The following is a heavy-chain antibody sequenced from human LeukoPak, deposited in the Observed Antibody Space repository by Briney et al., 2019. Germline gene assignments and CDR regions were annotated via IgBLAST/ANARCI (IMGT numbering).Heavy chain of an antibody. D-gene: IGHD3-22*01. CDR3: ARESNIYDGDGYHLDS. V-gene: IGHV4-4*07. CDR1: DASITNYY. CDR2: IYTSGST. Sequence: SETLSLTCTVSDASITNYYWGWIRQPAGKGLEWFGRIYTSGSTDYNPSLRSRLTISVDTSKNQFSLTLRSVTAADTAVYYCARESNIYDGDGYHLDSWGQGTLVSVSS. J-gene: IGHJ4*02.